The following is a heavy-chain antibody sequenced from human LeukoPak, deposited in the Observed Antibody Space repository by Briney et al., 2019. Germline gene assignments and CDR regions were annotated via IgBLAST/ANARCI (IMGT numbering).Heavy chain of an antibody. CDR1: GYTFTGYY. V-gene: IGHV1-2*02. J-gene: IGHJ4*02. CDR3: ARTGYRTNGVCLSFDY. CDR2: INPNSGGT. D-gene: IGHD2-8*01. Sequence: ASVKVPCKASGYTFTGYYMHWVRQAPGQGLEWMGWINPNSGGTNYAQKFQGRVTMTRDTSISTAYMELSRLRSDDTAVYYCARTGYRTNGVCLSFDYWGQGTLVTVSS.